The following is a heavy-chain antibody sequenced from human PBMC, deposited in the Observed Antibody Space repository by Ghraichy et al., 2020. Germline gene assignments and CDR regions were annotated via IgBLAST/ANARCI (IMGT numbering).Heavy chain of an antibody. Sequence: GGSLRLSCSASGFTFSSYAMHWVRQAPGKGLEYVSAINTNGGSTYYADSVKGRFIISRDNSKNTLYLQMSSLRAEDTAVFYCVKGKGDYYYYYGMDVCGQGTTVTVSS. J-gene: IGHJ6*02. CDR2: INTNGGST. CDR3: VKGKGDYYYYYGMDV. CDR1: GFTFSSYA. V-gene: IGHV3-64D*06.